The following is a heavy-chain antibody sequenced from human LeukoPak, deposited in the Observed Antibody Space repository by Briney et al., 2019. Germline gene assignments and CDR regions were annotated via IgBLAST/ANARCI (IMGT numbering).Heavy chain of an antibody. CDR3: ARSDSWSIYWYFDL. J-gene: IGHJ2*01. CDR2: MNPNSGNT. CDR1: GYTFTSYD. V-gene: IGHV1-8*01. Sequence: EASVKVSCKASGYTFTSYDINWVRQATGQGLEWMGWMNPNSGNTGYAQKFQGRVTMTRNTSISTAYMELSSLRSEDTAVYYCARSDSWSIYWYFDLWGRGTLVTVSS. D-gene: IGHD6-13*01.